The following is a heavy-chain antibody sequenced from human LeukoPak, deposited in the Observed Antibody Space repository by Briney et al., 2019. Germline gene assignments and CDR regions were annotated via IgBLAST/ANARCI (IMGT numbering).Heavy chain of an antibody. V-gene: IGHV4-34*01. D-gene: IGHD4-23*01. CDR3: ARGAGYYGGNSYYYYYYMDV. J-gene: IGHJ6*03. CDR1: GGSFSGYY. Sequence: SETLSLTCAVYGGSFSGYYWSWIRRPPGKGLEWIGEINHSGSTNYNPSLKSRVTISVDTSKNQFSLKLSSVTAADTAVYYCARGAGYYGGNSYYYYYYMDVWAKGTTVTVSS. CDR2: INHSGST.